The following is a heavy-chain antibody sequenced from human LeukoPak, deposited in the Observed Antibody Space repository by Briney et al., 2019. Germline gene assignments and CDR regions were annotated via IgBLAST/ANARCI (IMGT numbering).Heavy chain of an antibody. CDR3: ARDQNYYYGMDV. CDR1: GYTFTSYC. V-gene: IGHV1-18*01. Sequence: GASVNVSCKASGYTFTSYCISWVRPAPGQGLEWMGWISAYNGNTNYAQKLQGRVTMTTDTSTSTAYMELRSLRSDDTAVYYCARDQNYYYGMDVWGQGTTVTVSS. J-gene: IGHJ6*02. CDR2: ISAYNGNT.